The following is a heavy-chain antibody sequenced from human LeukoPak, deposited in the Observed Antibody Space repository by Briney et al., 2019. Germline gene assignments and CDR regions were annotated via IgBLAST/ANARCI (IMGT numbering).Heavy chain of an antibody. CDR1: GYTFTGYY. J-gene: IGHJ3*02. V-gene: IGHV1-2*02. D-gene: IGHD3-9*01. CDR2: INPNSGGT. Sequence: ASVKVCCKASGYTFTGYYMYWVRQAPGQGLEWMGWINPNSGGTNYAQKFQGRVTMTRDTSISTAYMELSSQRSEDTAVYYCARGRTIWKNAFDIWGQGTMVTVSS. CDR3: ARGRTIWKNAFDI.